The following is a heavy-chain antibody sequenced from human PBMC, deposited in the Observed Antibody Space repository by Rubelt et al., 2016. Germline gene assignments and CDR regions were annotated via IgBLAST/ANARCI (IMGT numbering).Heavy chain of an antibody. J-gene: IGHJ6*02. D-gene: IGHD5-18*01. Sequence: PGKGLEWVSYISSSSSTIYYADSVKGRFTISRDNAKNSLYLQMNSLRAEDTAVYYCARDTAMADYYYYGMDVWGQGTTVTVSS. CDR2: ISSSSSTI. CDR3: ARDTAMADYYYYGMDV. V-gene: IGHV3-48*04.